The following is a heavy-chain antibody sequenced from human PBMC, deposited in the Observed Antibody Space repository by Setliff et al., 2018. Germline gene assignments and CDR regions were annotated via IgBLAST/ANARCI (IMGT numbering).Heavy chain of an antibody. CDR1: GDSITNMSFY. V-gene: IGHV4-39*07. J-gene: IGHJ2*01. CDR2: IYYDGST. D-gene: IGHD6-6*01. CDR3: ARNPASFQYSFDV. Sequence: PSETLSLTCTVSGDSITNMSFYWGWIRQPPGKGPDWIGSIYYDGSTYHNPSLKSRVTISVDTSNNQFSLNLRSVTAADTALYYCARNPASFQYSFDVWGRGTLVTVSS.